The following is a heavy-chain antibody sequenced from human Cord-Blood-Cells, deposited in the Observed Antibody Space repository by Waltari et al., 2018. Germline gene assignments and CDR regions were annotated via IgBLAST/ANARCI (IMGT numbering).Heavy chain of an antibody. CDR2: IIPIFGTA. CDR1: GGTFSRYA. V-gene: IGHV1-69*01. D-gene: IGHD2-2*02. Sequence: QVQLVQSGAEVKKPGSSVKVSCKASGGTFSRYAISWVRQAPGQGLEWMGGIIPIFGTANYAQKFQGRVTITADESTSTAYMELSSLRSEDTAVYYCALGYCSSTSCYRDYYYYYMDVWGKGTTVTVSS. J-gene: IGHJ6*03. CDR3: ALGYCSSTSCYRDYYYYYMDV.